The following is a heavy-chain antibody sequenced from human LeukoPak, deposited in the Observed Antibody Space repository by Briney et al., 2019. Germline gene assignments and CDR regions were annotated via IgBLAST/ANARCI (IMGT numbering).Heavy chain of an antibody. Sequence: GGSLRLSCAASGFSFSTYAMTWVRQAPGKGLEWVSAMSHSGDKTHYAPSLKGRFTISRDNSKNTLYLQMNTLRAEDTALYYCAKDWSCDYWGQGTLVTVSS. J-gene: IGHJ4*02. CDR1: GFSFSTYA. D-gene: IGHD1-26*01. CDR2: MSHSGDKT. V-gene: IGHV3-23*01. CDR3: AKDWSCDY.